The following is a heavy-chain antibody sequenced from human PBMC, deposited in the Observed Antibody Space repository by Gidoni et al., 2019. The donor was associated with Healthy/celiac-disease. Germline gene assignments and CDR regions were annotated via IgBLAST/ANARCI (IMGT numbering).Heavy chain of an antibody. V-gene: IGHV1-69*01. Sequence: QVQXVQSGAEVKKPGSSVKVSCKASGGTFSRYAFSWGRQAPGQGLEWMGGIIPIFGTANYAQKFQGRVTIXADXXTSTAXXELXXXRSXXTAXXXCAGXTVTXGIYXXYYYXXVWGXXTTXXVSS. CDR2: IIPIFGTA. CDR3: AGXTVTXGIYXXYYYXXV. D-gene: IGHD4-17*01. J-gene: IGHJ6*03. CDR1: GGTFSRYA.